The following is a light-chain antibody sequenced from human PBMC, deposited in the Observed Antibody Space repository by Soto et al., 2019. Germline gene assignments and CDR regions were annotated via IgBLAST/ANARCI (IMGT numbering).Light chain of an antibody. Sequence: DVQMTQSPSSLSAFVGDRVTITCRASQGIAPYLAWFQQKPGKVPKLLIYATSTLQSGVPSRFSGSGSGTDFTLTINSLQPEDVGTYYCQKYNSAPLNFGGGTKVDIK. CDR3: QKYNSAPLN. V-gene: IGKV1-27*01. CDR1: QGIAPY. J-gene: IGKJ4*01. CDR2: ATS.